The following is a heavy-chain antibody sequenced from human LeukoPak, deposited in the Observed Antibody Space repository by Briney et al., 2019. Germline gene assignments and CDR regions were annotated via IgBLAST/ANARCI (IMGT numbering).Heavy chain of an antibody. Sequence: PSETLSLTCTVSGYPISSGYYWGWIRQPPGKGLEWIGSIYHSGSTYYNPSLKSRVTISVDTSKNQFSLKLSSVTAADTAVYYCARYSSSNTSEYFQHWGQGTLVTVSS. CDR3: ARYSSSNTSEYFQH. J-gene: IGHJ1*01. CDR1: GYPISSGYY. CDR2: IYHSGST. D-gene: IGHD6-13*01. V-gene: IGHV4-38-2*02.